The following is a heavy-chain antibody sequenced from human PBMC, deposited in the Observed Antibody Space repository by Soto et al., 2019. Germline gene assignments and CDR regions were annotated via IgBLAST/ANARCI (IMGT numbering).Heavy chain of an antibody. Sequence: LRLSCAVSGLICSSYDMSWVRQAPGKGLEWVSTILVGGSTHYEDSVKGRFTISRDTSKNTVYLQMNSLTAGDTAVYYCAKATATGGGAFEICGQGTMVTVS. J-gene: IGHJ3*02. V-gene: IGHV3-23*01. D-gene: IGHD2-8*02. CDR1: GLICSSYD. CDR2: ILVGGST. CDR3: AKATATGGGAFEI.